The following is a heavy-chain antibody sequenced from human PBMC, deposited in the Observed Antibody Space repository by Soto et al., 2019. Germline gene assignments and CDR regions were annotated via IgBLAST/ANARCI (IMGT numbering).Heavy chain of an antibody. D-gene: IGHD1-1*01. CDR2: ISGSGGTT. CDR1: GFIFSSYA. CDR3: AKDALTSPRAFDI. Sequence: EVQLLESGGGLVQPGGSLRLSCAASGFIFSSYAMSWVRQAPGKGLEWVSAISGSGGTTYYADSVKGRFTISRDNSKNRLYLQMNILRAEDTAVYYCAKDALTSPRAFDIWGQGTMVTVSS. V-gene: IGHV3-23*01. J-gene: IGHJ3*02.